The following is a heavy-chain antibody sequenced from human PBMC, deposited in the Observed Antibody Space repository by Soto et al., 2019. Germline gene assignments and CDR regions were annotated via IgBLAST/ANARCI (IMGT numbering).Heavy chain of an antibody. D-gene: IGHD3-16*01. J-gene: IGHJ6*02. Sequence: SETLSLTCAVYGGSFSGQYWSWIRQPPGKGLEWIGEINHSGSINYNPSLESRVTVSEDTSNQQLPLRLSSVTAADTAVYYCASAREYSYGTYYYYYGLDVWGQGTTVTVSS. CDR2: INHSGSI. V-gene: IGHV4-34*01. CDR1: GGSFSGQY. CDR3: ASAREYSYGTYYYYYGLDV.